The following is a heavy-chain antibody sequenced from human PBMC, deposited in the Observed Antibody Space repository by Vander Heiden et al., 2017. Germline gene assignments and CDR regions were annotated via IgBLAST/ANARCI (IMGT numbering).Heavy chain of an antibody. CDR1: GYTLHNYH. CDR3: ARGSPESGKYLGVNAFDI. V-gene: IGHV1-2*02. D-gene: IGHD3-10*01. CDR2: INPKSAVT. J-gene: IGHJ3*02. Sequence: QVQLMQSGTEVENPGASVKVSCKPSGYTLHNYHVHGVRQAPGQGLEYMGWINPKSAVTKYVQKFQGRVTMTRDTSIGTTYLELSRLRSDDTAVYYCARGSPESGKYLGVNAFDIWGQGTMVTVSS.